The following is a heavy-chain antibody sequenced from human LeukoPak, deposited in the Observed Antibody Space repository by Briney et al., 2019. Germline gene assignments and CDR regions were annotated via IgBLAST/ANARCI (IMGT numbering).Heavy chain of an antibody. V-gene: IGHV1-8*03. J-gene: IGHJ6*03. D-gene: IGHD2-21*01. CDR1: GYTFTSYE. CDR3: ARAYSYYYYYYMDV. Sequence: ASVKVSCKASGYTFTSYEINWVRQATGQGLEWMGWMNPNSGNTGYAQKFQGRVTITRNTSISTAYMELSSLRSEDTAVYYCARAYSYYYYYYMDVWGKGTTVTVSS. CDR2: MNPNSGNT.